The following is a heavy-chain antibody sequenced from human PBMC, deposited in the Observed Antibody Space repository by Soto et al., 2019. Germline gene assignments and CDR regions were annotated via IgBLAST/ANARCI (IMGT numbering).Heavy chain of an antibody. D-gene: IGHD2-8*01. V-gene: IGHV4-61*01. CDR2: ISYSGTA. CDR1: GGSVSSGPYH. Sequence: QVQLQESGPGLVKTSETLSLTCTVSGGSVSSGPYHWNWVRQPPGKGLECIGHISYSGTANYNPSLRGRVIMATDTSMNQFSLRLTSVTAADTAVYYCMRSHGAYWGQGALVTVSP. CDR3: MRSHGAY. J-gene: IGHJ4*02.